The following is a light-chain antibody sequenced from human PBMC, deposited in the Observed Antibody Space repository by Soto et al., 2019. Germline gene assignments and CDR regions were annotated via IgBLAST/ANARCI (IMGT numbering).Light chain of an antibody. CDR3: QQYGSSPLT. CDR1: QSVSSSY. J-gene: IGKJ1*01. V-gene: IGKV3-20*01. CDR2: GAS. Sequence: EIVLTQSPGTLSLSPGERATLSCRASQSVSSSYLAWYQQKPGQAPRLLIYGASSRATGIPDRFSGSGSGTDFTLTISRLEPEDFAVYYCQQYGSSPLTFGQGTEV.